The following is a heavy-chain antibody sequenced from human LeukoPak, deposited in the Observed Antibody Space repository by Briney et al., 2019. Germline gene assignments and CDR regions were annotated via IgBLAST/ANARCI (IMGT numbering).Heavy chain of an antibody. CDR1: GFTVSGNF. CDR3: ARERDFWH. Sequence: PGGSLRLSCAASGFTVSGNFMSWVRQAPGKGLEWVSIIYTGGSTNYADSVKGRFTISRDHSKNTVYLQMNSLREEDTAVYYCARERDFWHWGQGTLVTVSS. V-gene: IGHV3-53*01. J-gene: IGHJ1*01. CDR2: IYTGGST.